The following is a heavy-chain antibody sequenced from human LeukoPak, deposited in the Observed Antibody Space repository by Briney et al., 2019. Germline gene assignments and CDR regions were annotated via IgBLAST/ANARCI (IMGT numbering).Heavy chain of an antibody. V-gene: IGHV3-33*01. Sequence: GGFLRLSCAGSGFTFGGYGMHWFRQTPGKGLEWVAVIAYDGSRAFYADSVKGRFTISRDNSKNTMSVQMDDLRAEDTAVYYCTRYNNDHFDYWGQGTLVTVSS. J-gene: IGHJ4*02. CDR2: IAYDGSRA. CDR1: GFTFGGYG. D-gene: IGHD1-14*01. CDR3: TRYNNDHFDY.